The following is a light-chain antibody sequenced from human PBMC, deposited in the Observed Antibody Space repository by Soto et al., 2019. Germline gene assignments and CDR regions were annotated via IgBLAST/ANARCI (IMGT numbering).Light chain of an antibody. CDR3: SSYTSASTTLV. J-gene: IGLJ2*01. CDR1: GSDVGGYNY. CDR2: DVS. Sequence: HSVLTQPASVSGSPGQSITISCTGTGSDVGGYNYVSWYQQHPGKAPKVMIYDVSNRPSGVSNRFSGSKSGNTASLTISGLQAEDEADYYCSSYTSASTTLVFGGGTKVTVL. V-gene: IGLV2-14*01.